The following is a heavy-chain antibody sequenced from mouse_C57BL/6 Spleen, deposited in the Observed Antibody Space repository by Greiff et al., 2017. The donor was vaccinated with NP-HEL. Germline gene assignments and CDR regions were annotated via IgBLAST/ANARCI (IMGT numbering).Heavy chain of an antibody. Sequence: QVQLQQSGAELVRPGASVTLSCKASGYTFTDYEMHWVKQTPVHGLEWIGAIDPETGGTAYNQKFQGKAILTADKSSSTAYMELRSLTSEDSAVYYCTREGLGLPFAYWGQGTLVTVSA. CDR3: TREGLGLPFAY. J-gene: IGHJ3*01. CDR2: IDPETGGT. CDR1: GYTFTDYE. D-gene: IGHD4-1*01. V-gene: IGHV1-15*01.